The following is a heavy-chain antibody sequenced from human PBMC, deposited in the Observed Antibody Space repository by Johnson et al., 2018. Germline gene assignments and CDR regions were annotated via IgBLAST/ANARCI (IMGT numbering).Heavy chain of an antibody. CDR2: ISYDGSNK. CDR1: GFTFSSYS. CDR3: ARSILWFGELPLTYMDV. D-gene: IGHD3-10*01. V-gene: IGHV3-30*03. J-gene: IGHJ6*03. Sequence: QVQLVQSGGGLVQPGGSLRLSCAASGFTFSSYSMHWVRQAPGKGLEWVAVISYDGSNKYYADSVKGRFTISRDNSKNTLYLQMNSRRAEDTAVYYCARSILWFGELPLTYMDVWGKGTTVTVS.